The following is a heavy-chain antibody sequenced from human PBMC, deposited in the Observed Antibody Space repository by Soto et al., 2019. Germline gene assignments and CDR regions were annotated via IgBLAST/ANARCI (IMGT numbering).Heavy chain of an antibody. V-gene: IGHV4-4*07. D-gene: IGHD2-8*01. CDR3: ARDGVGPHGMDV. CDR2: IYTSVNT. CDR1: GASVTSYY. J-gene: IGHJ6*02. Sequence: QVQLQGSDPRLLKPSETLSLTCTVSGASVTSYYWSWIRQPAGKGLDWIGRIYTSVNTDYNPTLKSRVTLSLETSQNQVSLKLSSVTAADTAIYYCARDGVGPHGMDVWGQGTTVTVSS.